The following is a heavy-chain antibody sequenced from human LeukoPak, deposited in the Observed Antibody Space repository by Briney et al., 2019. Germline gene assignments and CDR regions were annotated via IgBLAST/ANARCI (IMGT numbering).Heavy chain of an antibody. Sequence: PGGSLRLSCAASGFTFSNAWMSWVRQAPGKGLEWVGRIKSKTDGGTTDYAAPVKGRFTISRDDSKNTLYLQMNSLKTEDTAVYSCTTETAYCGGDCYPEYYFDYWGQGTLVTVSS. J-gene: IGHJ4*02. V-gene: IGHV3-15*01. CDR3: TTETAYCGGDCYPEYYFDY. D-gene: IGHD2-21*02. CDR1: GFTFSNAW. CDR2: IKSKTDGGTT.